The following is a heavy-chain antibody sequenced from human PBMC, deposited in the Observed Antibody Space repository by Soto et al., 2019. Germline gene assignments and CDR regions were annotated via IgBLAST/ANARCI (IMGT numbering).Heavy chain of an antibody. V-gene: IGHV4-59*08. Sequence: SETLSLTCTVSGGSISSYYWSWIRQPPGKGLEWIGYIYYSGSTNYNPSLKSRVTISVDTSKNQFSLKLSSVTAADTAVYYCARSGYSSSGYYYYYMDVWGKGTTVTVSS. D-gene: IGHD6-6*01. CDR1: GGSISSYY. J-gene: IGHJ6*03. CDR3: ARSGYSSSGYYYYYMDV. CDR2: IYYSGST.